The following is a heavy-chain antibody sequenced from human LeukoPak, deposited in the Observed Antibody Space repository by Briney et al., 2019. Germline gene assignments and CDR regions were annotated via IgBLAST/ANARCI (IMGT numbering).Heavy chain of an antibody. CDR3: AKGPDIVVVPAAMGGFYMDV. CDR2: ISGSGGST. Sequence: PGGSLRLSCAASGFTFSSYAMSWVRQAPGKGLEWVSAISGSGGSTYYADSVKGRFTISRDNSKNTLYLQMNSLRAEDTAVYYCAKGPDIVVVPAAMGGFYMDVWGKGTTVTVSS. CDR1: GFTFSSYA. J-gene: IGHJ6*03. V-gene: IGHV3-23*01. D-gene: IGHD2-2*01.